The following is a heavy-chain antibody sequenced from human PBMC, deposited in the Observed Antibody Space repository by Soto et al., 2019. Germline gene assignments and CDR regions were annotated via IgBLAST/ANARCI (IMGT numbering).Heavy chain of an antibody. CDR1: GFTFNNYA. CDR2: ITDSGGDT. J-gene: IGHJ4*02. V-gene: IGHV3-23*01. D-gene: IGHD1-26*01. Sequence: EVQLLESGGGLVQPGGSLRLSCAASGFTFNNYAMSWVRQAPGEGLEWVSVITDSGGDTLNADSVKGRFTISRDNFKNILYLEMNRLRAEDTAIYYCARASGRSYPESRVFDFWGQGTRVTVSS. CDR3: ARASGRSYPESRVFDF.